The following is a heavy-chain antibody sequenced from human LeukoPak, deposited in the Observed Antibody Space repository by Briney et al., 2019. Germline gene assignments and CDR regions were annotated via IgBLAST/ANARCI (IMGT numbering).Heavy chain of an antibody. V-gene: IGHV4-4*07. Sequence: SETLSFTCTVSGGSISSYYWSWIRQPAGKGLEWIGRIYTSGSTNYNPSLKSRVTMSVDTSKNQFSLKLSSVTAADTAVYYCARDLTVTGDWYFDLWGRGTLVTVSS. D-gene: IGHD4-17*01. J-gene: IGHJ2*01. CDR1: GGSISSYY. CDR3: ARDLTVTGDWYFDL. CDR2: IYTSGST.